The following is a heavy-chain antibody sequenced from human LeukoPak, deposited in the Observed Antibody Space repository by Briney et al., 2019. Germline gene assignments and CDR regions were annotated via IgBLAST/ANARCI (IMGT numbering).Heavy chain of an antibody. D-gene: IGHD4-11*01. CDR1: GFTFSSYG. CDR3: AKDDTTVTTVDY. Sequence: GGSLRLSCAASGFTFSSYGMHWVRQAPGKGLEWVAVISYDGSNKYYADSVKGRFTISRDNSKNTLYLQMNSLRAEDTAVYYCAKDDTTVTTVDYWGQGTLVTVSS. J-gene: IGHJ4*02. CDR2: ISYDGSNK. V-gene: IGHV3-30*18.